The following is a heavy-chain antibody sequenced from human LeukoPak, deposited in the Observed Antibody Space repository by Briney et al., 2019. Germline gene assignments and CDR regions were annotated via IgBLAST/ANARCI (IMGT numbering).Heavy chain of an antibody. D-gene: IGHD3-16*01. V-gene: IGHV3-20*04. CDR2: INWNGGST. J-gene: IGHJ4*02. Sequence: GGSLRLSCAASGFSFDDYDMSWVRQAPGKGLEWVSGINWNGGSTGYADSVKGRFTISRDNAKNSLYLQMSSLRAEDTALYYCSREEGGYFDYWGQGTLVTVSS. CDR3: SREEGGYFDY. CDR1: GFSFDDYD.